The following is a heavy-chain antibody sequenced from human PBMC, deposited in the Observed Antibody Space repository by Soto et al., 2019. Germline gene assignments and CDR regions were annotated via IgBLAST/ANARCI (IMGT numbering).Heavy chain of an antibody. CDR1: TMCFNTYG. D-gene: IGHD3-10*01. Sequence: EVEMLESGGGLVQPGGSLRLSCAASTMCFNTYGVTWVRQAPGKGLEWVSTVTVTGGSTYYADSVKGRFTISRDRSNYTVSLLLNSLRVEDTAIYYCARQRSPEGWFDPWGQGTLVTVSS. J-gene: IGHJ5*02. CDR3: ARQRSPEGWFDP. CDR2: VTVTGGST. V-gene: IGHV3-23*01.